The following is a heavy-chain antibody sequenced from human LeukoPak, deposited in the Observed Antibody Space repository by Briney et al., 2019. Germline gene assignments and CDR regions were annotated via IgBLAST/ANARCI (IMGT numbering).Heavy chain of an antibody. Sequence: GGSLRLSCAASGFTFSSYGMSWVRQAPGKGLEWVSTISGSGGSTYYADSAKGRFAISRDNFKTTLYLQMNSLRAEDSAVYYCAKDHNNRRSDVLRYFDYWGQGTLVTVS. J-gene: IGHJ4*02. V-gene: IGHV3-23*01. CDR3: AKDHNNRRSDVLRYFDY. CDR2: ISGSGGST. CDR1: GFTFSSYG. D-gene: IGHD4-17*01.